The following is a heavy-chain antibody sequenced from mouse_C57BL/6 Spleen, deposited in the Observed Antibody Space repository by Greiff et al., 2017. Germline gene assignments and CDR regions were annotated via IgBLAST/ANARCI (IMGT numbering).Heavy chain of an antibody. CDR1: GFTFSDYY. J-gene: IGHJ1*03. V-gene: IGHV5-12*01. D-gene: IGHD1-1*01. CDR3: ARQITTVWYFDV. CDR2: ISNGGGSN. Sequence: EVKLMESGGGLVQPGGSLKLSCAASGFTFSDYYMYWVRQTPEKRLEWVAYISNGGGSNYYPDTVKGRFTISRDNAKNTLYLQMSRLKSEDTAMYYCARQITTVWYFDVWGTGTTVTVSS.